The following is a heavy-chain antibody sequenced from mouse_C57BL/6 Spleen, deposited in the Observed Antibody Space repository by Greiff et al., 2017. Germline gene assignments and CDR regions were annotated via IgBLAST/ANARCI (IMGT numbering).Heavy chain of an antibody. CDR1: GYSFTGYY. Sequence: EVKLMESGPELVKPGASVKISCKASGYSFTGYYMNWVKQSPEKSLEWIGEINPSTGGTTYDQKFKAKATLTVDKSSSTAYMQLKSLTSEDSAVYYCARSFRYGNEGYFDYWGQGTTLTVSS. CDR3: ARSFRYGNEGYFDY. J-gene: IGHJ2*01. CDR2: INPSTGGT. V-gene: IGHV1-42*01. D-gene: IGHD2-10*02.